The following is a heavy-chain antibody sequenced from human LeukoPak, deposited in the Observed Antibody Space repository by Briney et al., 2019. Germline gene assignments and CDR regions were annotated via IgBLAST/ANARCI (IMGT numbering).Heavy chain of an antibody. D-gene: IGHD1-26*01. CDR2: IHYDGNNK. CDR1: GFIFNSYG. V-gene: IGHV3-30*02. J-gene: IGHJ4*02. Sequence: GGSLRLSCAASGFIFNSYGMNWVRQAPGKGLEWVAFIHYDGNNKYYAVAVKGRFTIARDNSKNTLYLQMNSLRAEDTAVYYCAKEYLLVGSTGFLLDYWGQGTLVTVSS. CDR3: AKEYLLVGSTGFLLDY.